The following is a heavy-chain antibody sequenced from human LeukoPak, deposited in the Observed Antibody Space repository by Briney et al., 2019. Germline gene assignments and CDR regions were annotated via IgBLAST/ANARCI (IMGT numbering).Heavy chain of an antibody. J-gene: IGHJ4*02. CDR1: GASISSNNYY. D-gene: IGHD1-26*01. Sequence: SETLSLTCTVSGASISSNNYYWGWVRQPPGKGPEWIGNIYSSGNTYYNASLKSRVTIYIDTSKNQFSLNLSSVTAADTAVYYCAKSGGSGLIDYWGQGTLVTVSS. V-gene: IGHV4-39*01. CDR2: IYSSGNT. CDR3: AKSGGSGLIDY.